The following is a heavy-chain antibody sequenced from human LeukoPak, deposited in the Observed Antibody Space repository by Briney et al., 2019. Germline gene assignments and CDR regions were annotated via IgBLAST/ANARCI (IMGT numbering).Heavy chain of an antibody. CDR2: IWYDGSNK. D-gene: IGHD3-22*01. J-gene: IGHJ4*02. CDR3: ASAYYYDSSGFYFDY. CDR1: GFTFSSYV. Sequence: GGSLRLSCAASGFTFSSYVMHWVRQAPGKGLEWVAVIWYDGSNKYYADSVKGRFTISRDNSKNTLFLQMNSLRAEDTAVYYCASAYYYDSSGFYFDYWGQGTLVTVSS. V-gene: IGHV3-33*01.